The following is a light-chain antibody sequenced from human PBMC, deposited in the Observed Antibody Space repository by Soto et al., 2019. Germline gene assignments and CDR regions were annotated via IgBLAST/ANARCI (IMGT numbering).Light chain of an antibody. Sequence: QSALTQPASVSGSPGQSITISCTETNSDFATYNLVSWYQQHPGKAPNLLIYEVTKRPSGVSNRFSGSQSGNTASLTISGLQAEDEADYYCCSHVHPNTLVFGGGSKLTVL. V-gene: IGLV2-23*02. J-gene: IGLJ3*02. CDR1: NSDFATYNL. CDR2: EVT. CDR3: CSHVHPNTLV.